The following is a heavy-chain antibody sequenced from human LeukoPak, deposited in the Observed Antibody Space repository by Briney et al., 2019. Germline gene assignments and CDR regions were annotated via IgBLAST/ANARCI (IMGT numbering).Heavy chain of an antibody. J-gene: IGHJ4*02. CDR2: IYYSGST. CDR3: ARWGYDILTGSRFDY. V-gene: IGHV4-39*07. CDR1: GGSISSSSYY. Sequence: SETLSLTCTVSGGSISSSSYYWGWIRQPPGKGLEWIGSIYYSGSTYYNPSLKSRVTISVDTSKNQFSLKLSSVTAADTAVYYCARWGYDILTGSRFDYWGQGTLVTVSS. D-gene: IGHD3-9*01.